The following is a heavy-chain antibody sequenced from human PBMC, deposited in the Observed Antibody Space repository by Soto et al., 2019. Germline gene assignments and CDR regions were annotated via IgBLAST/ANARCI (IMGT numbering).Heavy chain of an antibody. V-gene: IGHV3-23*01. J-gene: IGHJ6*02. CDR2: ISGSGGST. D-gene: IGHD3-3*01. Sequence: GGSLRLSCAASGFTFSSYAMNWIRQAPGKGLEWVSVISGSGGSTYYADSVKGRFTISRDNSKNTLYLQMNSLRAEDTAVYYCARDRRRITIFGVVKSYGMDVWGQGTTVTVSS. CDR1: GFTFSSYA. CDR3: ARDRRRITIFGVVKSYGMDV.